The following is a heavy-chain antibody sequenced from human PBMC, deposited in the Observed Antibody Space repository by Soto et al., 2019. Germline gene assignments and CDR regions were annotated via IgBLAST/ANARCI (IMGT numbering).Heavy chain of an antibody. J-gene: IGHJ6*02. V-gene: IGHV1-69*13. CDR3: ARGNYYGSGSYYNENYYYYGMDV. D-gene: IGHD3-10*01. Sequence: ASVKVSCKASGGTFSSYAISWVRQAPGQGLEWMGGIIPIFGTASYAQKFQGRVTITADESTSTAYMELSSLRSEDTAVYYCARGNYYGSGSYYNENYYYYGMDVWGQGTTVTVSS. CDR1: GGTFSSYA. CDR2: IIPIFGTA.